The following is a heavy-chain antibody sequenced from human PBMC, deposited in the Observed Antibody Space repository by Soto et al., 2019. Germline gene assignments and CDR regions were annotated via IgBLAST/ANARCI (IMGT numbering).Heavy chain of an antibody. V-gene: IGHV1-69*04. CDR3: ARDNCSSTSCYGGMDAFDI. D-gene: IGHD2-2*01. J-gene: IGHJ3*02. Sequence: SVKVSCQASGGTFSSYTISWVRQAPGQGLEWMGRIIPILGIANYAQKFQGRVTITADKSTSTAYMELSSLRSEDTAVYYCARDNCSSTSCYGGMDAFDIWGQGTMVTVSS. CDR2: IIPILGIA. CDR1: GGTFSSYT.